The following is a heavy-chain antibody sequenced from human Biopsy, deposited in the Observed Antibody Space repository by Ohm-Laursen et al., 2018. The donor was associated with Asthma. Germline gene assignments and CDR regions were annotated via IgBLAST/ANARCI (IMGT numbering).Heavy chain of an antibody. J-gene: IGHJ4*02. Sequence: SLRLSCTASGFTVSTNGMSWVRQPPGKGLEWVSVIYSGGGTYYADSVQGRVTISRDNSKNTLSLQMNSLRAEDTAVYYCARDGPELPTELDYWGPGTLVTVSP. CDR2: IYSGGGT. D-gene: IGHD1-14*01. CDR3: ARDGPELPTELDY. V-gene: IGHV3-53*01. CDR1: GFTVSTNG.